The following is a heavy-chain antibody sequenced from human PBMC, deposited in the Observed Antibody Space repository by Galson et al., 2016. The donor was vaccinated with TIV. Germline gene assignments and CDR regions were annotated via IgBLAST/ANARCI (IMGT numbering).Heavy chain of an antibody. J-gene: IGHJ6*02. Sequence: SVKVSCKASGYTFSGHFIHWVRQAPGQGLEWMGWINPSTGDTRHAQKFQGRVTMTREKSTSTAYMDLNRLRSDDTAVYYCARHRRGYSHGRSVTSFGLDVWGQGTTVTVYS. CDR2: INPSTGDT. CDR3: ARHRRGYSHGRSVTSFGLDV. D-gene: IGHD5-18*01. V-gene: IGHV1-2*02. CDR1: GYTFSGHF.